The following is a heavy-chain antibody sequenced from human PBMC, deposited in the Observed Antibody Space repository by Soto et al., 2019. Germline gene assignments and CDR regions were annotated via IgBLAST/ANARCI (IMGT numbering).Heavy chain of an antibody. CDR2: IYYSGST. Sequence: SETLSLTCTVSGGSISSYYWSWIRQPPGKGLEWIGYIYYSGSTNYNPSLKSRVTISVDTSKNQFSLKLSSVTAADTAVYYCARHLSSVRYGDYFIFDYWGQGTLVTVSS. D-gene: IGHD4-17*01. V-gene: IGHV4-59*08. J-gene: IGHJ4*02. CDR3: ARHLSSVRYGDYFIFDY. CDR1: GGSISSYY.